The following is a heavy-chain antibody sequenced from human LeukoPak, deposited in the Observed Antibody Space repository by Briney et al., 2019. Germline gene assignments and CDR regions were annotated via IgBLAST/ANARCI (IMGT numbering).Heavy chain of an antibody. D-gene: IGHD5-24*01. V-gene: IGHV4-34*01. J-gene: IGHJ4*02. CDR2: INHSGST. CDR3: ARGRRDGYNPHYFDY. CDR1: GGSFSGYY. Sequence: SETLSLTCAVYGGSFSGYYWSWIRQPPGKGLEWIGEINHSGSTNYNPSLKSRVTISVDTSKNQFSLKLSSVTAADTAVYYCARGRRDGYNPHYFDYWGQGTLVTVSS.